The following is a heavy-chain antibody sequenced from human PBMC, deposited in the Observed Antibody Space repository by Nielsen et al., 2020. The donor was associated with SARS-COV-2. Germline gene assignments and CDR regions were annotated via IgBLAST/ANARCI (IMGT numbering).Heavy chain of an antibody. V-gene: IGHV3-33*08. Sequence: GGSLRLSCAASGFTFSSYGMHWVRQAPGKGLEWVAVIWYDGSNKYYADSVKGRFTISRDNSKNTLYLQMNSLRAEDTAVYYCARDEGIAAAGTPFDYWGQGTLVTVSS. CDR1: GFTFSSYG. CDR3: ARDEGIAAAGTPFDY. CDR2: IWYDGSNK. D-gene: IGHD6-13*01. J-gene: IGHJ4*02.